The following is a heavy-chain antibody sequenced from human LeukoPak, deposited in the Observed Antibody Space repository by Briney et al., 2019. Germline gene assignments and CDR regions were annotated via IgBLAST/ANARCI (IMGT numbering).Heavy chain of an antibody. CDR3: ARAGRLKSGSNIY. CDR1: GYNFTNYG. J-gene: IGHJ4*02. Sequence: ASVKVSCRGFGYNFTNYGISWVRQAPGQRLEWMGWISEYNGNTDYAQKFQARVTMTTDTSTSTGYLELRSLRSDDTAVYYCARAGRLKSGSNIYWGRGTLVTVSS. V-gene: IGHV1-18*01. D-gene: IGHD1-26*01. CDR2: ISEYNGNT.